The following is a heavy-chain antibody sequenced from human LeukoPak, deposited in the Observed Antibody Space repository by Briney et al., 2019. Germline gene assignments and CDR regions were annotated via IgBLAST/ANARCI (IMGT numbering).Heavy chain of an antibody. Sequence: GGSLRLSCAASGFTFSSYAKSWVRQAPGKGLEWVSAISGSGGSTYYADSVKGRFTISRDNSKNTLYLQMNSLRAEDTAVYYCANLHTGAYYDFWSGPSAWGQGTLVTVSS. CDR2: ISGSGGST. J-gene: IGHJ5*02. CDR1: GFTFSSYA. V-gene: IGHV3-23*01. CDR3: ANLHTGAYYDFWSGPSA. D-gene: IGHD3-3*01.